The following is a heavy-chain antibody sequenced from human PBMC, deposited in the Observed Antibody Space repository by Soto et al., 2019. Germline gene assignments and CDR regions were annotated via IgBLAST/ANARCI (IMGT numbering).Heavy chain of an antibody. J-gene: IGHJ3*01. CDR2: ITGNSDEI. Sequence: EMQLLESGGGLVQPGGSLRLSCAASGCTFSTYVMSWIRQAQGKGLEWASSITGNSDEIFYAYSVRGRFTISRDNSNSRVYMPMNSLRAEDTALYYCVKRGANWGAFDVWGQGTVVTVSS. CDR3: VKRGANWGAFDV. D-gene: IGHD1-26*01. V-gene: IGHV3-23*01. CDR1: GCTFSTYV.